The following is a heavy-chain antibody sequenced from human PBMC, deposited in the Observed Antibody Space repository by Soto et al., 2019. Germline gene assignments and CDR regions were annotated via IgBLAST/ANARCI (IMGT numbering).Heavy chain of an antibody. CDR3: VTSIPTSSWSGFDS. V-gene: IGHV3-23*01. J-gene: IGHJ4*02. D-gene: IGHD6-13*01. CDR2: INENGANT. Sequence: LSCAASGFAXGDRPMTWVRQAPGKALEWVSTINENGANTHYPDSVKGRFTISRDNSQNTVDLQMNSLRADDTALYYCVTSIPTSSWSGFDSWGRGTLVTVSS. CDR1: GFAXGDRP.